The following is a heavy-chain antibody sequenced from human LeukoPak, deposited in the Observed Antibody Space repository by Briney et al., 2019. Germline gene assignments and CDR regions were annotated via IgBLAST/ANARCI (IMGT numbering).Heavy chain of an antibody. J-gene: IGHJ4*02. D-gene: IGHD4-11*01. Sequence: GGSLRLSCAGSGCTFSSYSMNWVRQAPGKGLEWVSSISSSSSYIYYADSVKGRFTISRDNAKNSLYLQMNSLRAEDTAVYYCARDRNTVTTFDYWGQGTLVTVSS. V-gene: IGHV3-21*01. CDR1: GCTFSSYS. CDR3: ARDRNTVTTFDY. CDR2: ISSSSSYI.